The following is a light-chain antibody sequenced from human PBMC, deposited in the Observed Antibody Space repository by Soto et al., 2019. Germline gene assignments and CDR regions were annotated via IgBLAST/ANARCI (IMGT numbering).Light chain of an antibody. CDR1: QGISNS. J-gene: IGKJ3*01. Sequence: DIQMTQSPSSLSASVGDTVTITCRASQGISNSLAWFQQKPGRVPQFLIYAASTLQPGVPPRFSGSGSGTDFTLTISSLQPEDVATYYCQNYNSAPLTFGPGTRVDTK. V-gene: IGKV1-27*01. CDR3: QNYNSAPLT. CDR2: AAS.